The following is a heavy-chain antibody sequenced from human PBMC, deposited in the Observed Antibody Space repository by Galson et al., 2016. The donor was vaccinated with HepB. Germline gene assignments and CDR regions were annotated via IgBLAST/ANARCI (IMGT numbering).Heavy chain of an antibody. CDR3: ARDVSVAGIIDAEYFQH. CDR1: GDSVSSHY. J-gene: IGHJ1*01. CDR2: IHPSGPTT. V-gene: IGHV1-46*01. D-gene: IGHD6-19*01. Sequence: SVKVSCKASGDSVSSHYIHWVRQAPGQGFEWMGIIHPSGPTTNYAQKFQGRVTMTSDTSTRTVYMELSSLRSEDTAVYYCARDVSVAGIIDAEYFQHWGQGTLVTVSS.